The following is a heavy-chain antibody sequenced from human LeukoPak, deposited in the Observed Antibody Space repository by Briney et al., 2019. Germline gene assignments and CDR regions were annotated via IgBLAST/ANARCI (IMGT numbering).Heavy chain of an antibody. CDR1: GFTFRTYW. V-gene: IGHV3-9*01. Sequence: GGSLRLSCAASGFTFRTYWMHWVRQPPGKGLEWVSAINWNGGGTDYADSVKGRFTISRDNAKNSLYLQLSSLRPEDTALYYCAKHLTATNTYIFFGLDVWGQGTSVTVSS. CDR3: AKHLTATNTYIFFGLDV. D-gene: IGHD1-26*01. J-gene: IGHJ6*02. CDR2: INWNGGGT.